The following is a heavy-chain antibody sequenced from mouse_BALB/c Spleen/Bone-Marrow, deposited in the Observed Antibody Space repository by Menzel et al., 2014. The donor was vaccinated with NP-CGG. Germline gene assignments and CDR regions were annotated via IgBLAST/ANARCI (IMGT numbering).Heavy chain of an antibody. Sequence: QVQLQQSGAELARPGASVKMSCKASGYTFTTYTMHWVKQRPGQGLEWIGYINPSSGYTNYNQKFKDKATLTADKSSSTAYMQLSSLTSEVSSVYFCAKRYISYCYDGNAMDYWGQGTSVTVSS. V-gene: IGHV1-4*01. D-gene: IGHD2-2*01. CDR2: INPSSGYT. CDR1: GYTFTTYT. CDR3: AKRYISYCYDGNAMDY. J-gene: IGHJ4*01.